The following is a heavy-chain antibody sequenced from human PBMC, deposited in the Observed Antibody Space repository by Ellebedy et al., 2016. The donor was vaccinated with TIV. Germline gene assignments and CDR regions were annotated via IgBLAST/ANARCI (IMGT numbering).Heavy chain of an antibody. CDR3: ARHGAGADMSYYYYYMDV. V-gene: IGHV4-59*08. D-gene: IGHD3-16*01. Sequence: MPSETLSLTCEVSGGSISSYYWSWIRQPPGKGLEWIWSTYYRGSTNYNPSLGNRVTISDASKNQLSLKLSPVTAADTAVYYCARHGAGADMSYYYYYMDVWGKGTTVTVSS. CDR1: GGSISSYY. J-gene: IGHJ6*03. CDR2: TYYRGST.